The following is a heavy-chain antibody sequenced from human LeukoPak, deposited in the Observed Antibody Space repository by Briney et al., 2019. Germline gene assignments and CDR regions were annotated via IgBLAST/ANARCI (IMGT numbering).Heavy chain of an antibody. J-gene: IGHJ6*02. V-gene: IGHV1-24*01. CDR3: ATDGGVVPAASIYYYYGMDV. Sequence: ASVKVSCKVSGYTLTELSMHWVRQAPGKGLEWMEGFDPEDGETIYAQKFQGRVTMTEDTSTDTAYMELSSLRSEDTAVYYCATDGGVVPAASIYYYYGMDVWGQGTTVTVSS. CDR1: GYTLTELS. CDR2: FDPEDGET. D-gene: IGHD2-2*01.